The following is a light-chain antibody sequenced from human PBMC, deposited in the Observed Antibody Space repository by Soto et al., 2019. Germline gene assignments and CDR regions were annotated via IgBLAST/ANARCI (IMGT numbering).Light chain of an antibody. CDR1: QSVDIY. V-gene: IGKV3-11*01. Sequence: EVVLTQSPATLSLSPGERATLSCRASQSVDIYLAWYQQKPGQAPTLLIYDGSNRATGIPARFSGSGSGTDFTLTISSLEPEDFAVYYCQQRYNWPPLTFGGGTKVEIK. CDR2: DGS. J-gene: IGKJ4*01. CDR3: QQRYNWPPLT.